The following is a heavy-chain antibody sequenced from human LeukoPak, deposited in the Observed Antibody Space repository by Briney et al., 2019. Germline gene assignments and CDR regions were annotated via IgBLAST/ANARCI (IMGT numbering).Heavy chain of an antibody. CDR3: ARGRSQRWFGELKPRRYYMDV. CDR2: IKQDGGEI. CDR1: GFTFRSYW. D-gene: IGHD3-10*01. V-gene: IGHV3-7*01. J-gene: IGHJ6*03. Sequence: PGGSLRLSCVASGFTFRSYWMSWVRQAPGKGLEWVANIKQDGGEIYYVDSVKGRFTISRDNAKNSLYLQMNSLRAEDTAVYYCARGRSQRWFGELKPRRYYMDVWGKGTTVTVSS.